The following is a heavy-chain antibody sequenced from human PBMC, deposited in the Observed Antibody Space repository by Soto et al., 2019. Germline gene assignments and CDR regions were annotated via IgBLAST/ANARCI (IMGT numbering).Heavy chain of an antibody. D-gene: IGHD3-10*01. CDR2: TYYRSKWYN. Sequence: SQTLSLTCAISGDSASSNSAAWNWIRQSPSRGLEWLGRTYYRSKWYNDYAVSVKSRITINPDTSKNQFSLQLNSVTPEDTAVYYCARDRAVRTFYYYYGMDVWGQGTTVTVSS. CDR1: GDSASSNSAA. V-gene: IGHV6-1*01. J-gene: IGHJ6*02. CDR3: ARDRAVRTFYYYYGMDV.